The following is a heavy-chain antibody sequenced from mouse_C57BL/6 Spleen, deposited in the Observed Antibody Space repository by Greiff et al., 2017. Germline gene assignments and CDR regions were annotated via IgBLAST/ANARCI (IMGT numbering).Heavy chain of an antibody. CDR3: ARYPILDV. CDR2: IRNKANGYTT. Sequence: EVQLQESGGGLVQPGGSLSLSCAASGFTFTDYYMSWVRQPPGKALEWLGFIRNKANGYTTEYSASVKGRFTISRDNSQSILYLQMNALRAEDSATYYCARYPILDVWGTGTTVTVSS. J-gene: IGHJ1*03. CDR1: GFTFTDYY. V-gene: IGHV7-3*01.